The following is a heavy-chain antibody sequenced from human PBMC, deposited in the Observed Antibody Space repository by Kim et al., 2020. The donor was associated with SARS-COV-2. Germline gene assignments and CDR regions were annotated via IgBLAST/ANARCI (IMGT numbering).Heavy chain of an antibody. V-gene: IGHV4-34*01. CDR1: GGSFSGYY. D-gene: IGHD2-2*01. J-gene: IGHJ3*01. Sequence: SQTLSLTCAVYGGSFSGYYWSWIRQPPGKGLEWIGEINHSGSTNYNPSLKSRVTISVDTSKNQFSLKLSSVTAADTAVYYCARGEGEGDIVVVPAAIFDA. CDR2: INHSGST. CDR3: ARGEGEGDIVVVPAAIFDA.